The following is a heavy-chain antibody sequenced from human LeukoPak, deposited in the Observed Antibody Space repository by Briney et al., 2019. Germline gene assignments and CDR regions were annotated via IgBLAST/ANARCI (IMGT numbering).Heavy chain of an antibody. Sequence: PGGSLRLSCAASGFTFSSYSMNWVRQAPGKGLEWVSSISSSSSYIYYADSVKGRFTISRDNAKNSLYLQMNSLRAEDTAVYYCARSEYSSSWYSTYYYYMDVWGKGTTVTVPS. CDR2: ISSSSSYI. D-gene: IGHD6-13*01. J-gene: IGHJ6*03. CDR3: ARSEYSSSWYSTYYYYMDV. V-gene: IGHV3-21*01. CDR1: GFTFSSYS.